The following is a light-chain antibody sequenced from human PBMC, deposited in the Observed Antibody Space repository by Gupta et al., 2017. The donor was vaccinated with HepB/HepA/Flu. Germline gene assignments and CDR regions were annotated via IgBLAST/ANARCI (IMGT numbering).Light chain of an antibody. J-gene: IGLJ2*01. Sequence: QTAVTQEPSLSVSPGGTVTLTCGFSSGSVSTTSYSSWYQQTPGQPPRTLIYNTKTRSSGVPNRFSGSILGNKAALTIAGAQADDESDYYCVLYLGSGAAIFGGGTKLTVL. CDR3: VLYLGSGAAI. V-gene: IGLV8-61*01. CDR2: NTK. CDR1: SGSVSTTSY.